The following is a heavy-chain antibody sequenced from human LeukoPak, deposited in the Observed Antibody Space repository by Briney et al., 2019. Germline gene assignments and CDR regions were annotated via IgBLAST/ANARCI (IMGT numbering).Heavy chain of an antibody. V-gene: IGHV4-34*01. Sequence: SETLSLTCAVYGGSFSGYYWSWIRQPPGKGLEWIGEINHSGSTNYNPSLKSRVTISVDTSKNQFSLKLSSVTAADTAVYYCARERWGLSTPSRYYYYYYMDVWGKGTTVTVSS. CDR3: ARERWGLSTPSRYYYYYYMDV. CDR2: INHSGST. J-gene: IGHJ6*03. D-gene: IGHD1-1*01. CDR1: GGSFSGYY.